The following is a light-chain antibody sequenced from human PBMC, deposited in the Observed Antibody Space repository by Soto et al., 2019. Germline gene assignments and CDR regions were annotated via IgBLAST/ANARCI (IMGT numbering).Light chain of an antibody. CDR1: QSVSSN. CDR2: DAS. Sequence: EKLMTQSPATRSVSPGERATLSCRASQSVSSNLALYQQKPGQAPRLLIYDASTRATGIPARFSGSGSGTEFTLTISSLKSEDLAVYYCQQYDDWPETFGHGTKVEIK. CDR3: QQYDDWPET. J-gene: IGKJ1*01. V-gene: IGKV3-15*01.